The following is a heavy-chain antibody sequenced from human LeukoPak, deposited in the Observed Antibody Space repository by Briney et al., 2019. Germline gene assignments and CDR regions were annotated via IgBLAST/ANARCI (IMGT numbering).Heavy chain of an antibody. CDR2: ISSGSDYI. CDR1: GFSFSSYS. Sequence: GGSLRLSCAASGFSFSSYSMNWVRQAPGKGLEWVSSISSGSDYIYYADSVKGRFTISRDNAKNSLYLQMSSLRAEDTAVYYCARSGSGWPYDYWGQGTLVTVSS. J-gene: IGHJ4*02. D-gene: IGHD6-19*01. V-gene: IGHV3-21*01. CDR3: ARSGSGWPYDY.